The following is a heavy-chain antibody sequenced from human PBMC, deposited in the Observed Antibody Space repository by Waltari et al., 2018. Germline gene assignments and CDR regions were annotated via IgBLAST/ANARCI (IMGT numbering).Heavy chain of an antibody. CDR1: GGSISTHF. V-gene: IGHV4-59*11. Sequence: QVQLQESGPGLVKPSETLSLICSVSGGSISTHFWGWIRQPPGKTLEWLGNIYSSGSTNYHPSLTSRVTISLDMSKNQCSLKLRSVSAADTAVYYCARASYGSGSSWFDHWGQGNLVTVSS. J-gene: IGHJ5*02. CDR2: IYSSGST. D-gene: IGHD3-10*01. CDR3: ARASYGSGSSWFDH.